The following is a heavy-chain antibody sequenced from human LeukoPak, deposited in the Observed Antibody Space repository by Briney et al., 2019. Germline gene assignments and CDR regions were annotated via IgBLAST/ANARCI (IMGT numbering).Heavy chain of an antibody. CDR1: GFTFSNAW. D-gene: IGHD4-23*01. Sequence: GGSLRLSCAASGFTFSNAWMSWVRQAPGKGLEWIGRIGSKTDGGTTDYAAPVKDRFTISRDDSKSTLYLQMNSLKTEDTAVYYCSTDLRWELQVVYWGQGTLVTVSS. CDR2: IGSKTDGGTT. CDR3: STDLRWELQVVY. V-gene: IGHV3-15*04. J-gene: IGHJ4*02.